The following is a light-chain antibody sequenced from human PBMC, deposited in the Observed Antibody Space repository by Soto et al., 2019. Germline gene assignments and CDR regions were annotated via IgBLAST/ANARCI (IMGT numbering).Light chain of an antibody. CDR1: NNDVGGYNF. V-gene: IGLV2-14*03. Sequence: QSVLTQPASVSVSPGQSITISCTGTNNDVGGYNFVSWYQQHPGKAPKLMLYEVSHRPSGVSNRFSGSKSANTASLTISGLQSDDEADYYCISYTSSNTWIFGGGNQLTVL. J-gene: IGLJ2*01. CDR3: ISYTSSNTWI. CDR2: EVS.